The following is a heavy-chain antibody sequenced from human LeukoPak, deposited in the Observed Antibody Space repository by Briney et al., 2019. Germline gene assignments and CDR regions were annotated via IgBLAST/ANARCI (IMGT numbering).Heavy chain of an antibody. CDR2: INHSGST. D-gene: IGHD5-12*01. V-gene: IGHV4-34*01. Sequence: PSETLSLTCAVYGGSFSGYFWSWIRQPPGKGLEWIGGINHSGSTNYKPSLKSRVTISADTSKSQFSLKLSSVTAADTAVYYCARALGSYSGYDYYWFDPWGQGTLVTVSS. J-gene: IGHJ5*02. CDR3: ARALGSYSGYDYYWFDP. CDR1: GGSFSGYF.